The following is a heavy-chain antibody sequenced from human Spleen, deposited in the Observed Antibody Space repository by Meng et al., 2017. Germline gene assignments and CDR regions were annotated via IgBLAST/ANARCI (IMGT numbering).Heavy chain of an antibody. V-gene: IGHV3-30*04. CDR1: GFTFSSYA. J-gene: IGHJ4*02. CDR2: ISYDGSNK. D-gene: IGHD6-13*01. Sequence: GESLKISCAASGFTFSSYAMHWVRQAPGKGLEWVAVISYDGSNKYYADSVKGRFTISRDNAKNSLYLQMNSLRAEDTAVYYCARQEGDSSSWYNEIASDFDYWGQGTLVTVSS. CDR3: ARQEGDSSSWYNEIASDFDY.